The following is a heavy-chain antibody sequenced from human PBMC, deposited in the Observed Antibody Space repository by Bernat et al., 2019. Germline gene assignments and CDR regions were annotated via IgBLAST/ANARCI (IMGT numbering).Heavy chain of an antibody. Sequence: QVQLVESGGGVVQPGRSLRLSCAASGFTFSSYGMHWVRHAPGKGLEWVAVIGYDGSNKYYEDSVKGRFTISRDNSKNTLYLQMNSLRAEDTAVYYCARDFKPTYDVLTGYSWFDYWGQGSLVTVSP. CDR1: GFTFSSYG. CDR3: ARDFKPTYDVLTGYSWFDY. D-gene: IGHD3-9*01. J-gene: IGHJ4*02. CDR2: IGYDGSNK. V-gene: IGHV3-33*01.